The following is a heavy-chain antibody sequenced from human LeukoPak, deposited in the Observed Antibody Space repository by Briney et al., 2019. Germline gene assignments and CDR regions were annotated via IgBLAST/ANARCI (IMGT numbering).Heavy chain of an antibody. D-gene: IGHD6-19*01. CDR3: ARESIAVAPPGI. CDR1: GFTFSSYA. V-gene: IGHV3-30-3*01. Sequence: GGSLRLSCAASGFTFSSYAMHWVRQAPGKGLEWVAVISYDGSNKYYADSVKGRFTISRDNSKNTLYLQMNSLRAEDTAVYYCARESIAVAPPGIWGQGTLVTVSS. J-gene: IGHJ4*02. CDR2: ISYDGSNK.